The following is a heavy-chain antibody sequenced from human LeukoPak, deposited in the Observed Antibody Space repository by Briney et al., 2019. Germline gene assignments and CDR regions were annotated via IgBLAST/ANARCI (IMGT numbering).Heavy chain of an antibody. CDR2: ISGSGGST. V-gene: IGHV3-23*01. CDR1: GFTFSSYA. CDR3: ARDLYYYDSSGYYYVDDY. Sequence: PGGSLRLSCAASGFTFSSYAMSWVRQAPGKGLEWVSAISGSGGSTYYADSVKGRFTISRDNSKNTLYLQMNSLRAEDTAVYYCARDLYYYDSSGYYYVDDYWGQGTLVTVSS. D-gene: IGHD3-22*01. J-gene: IGHJ4*02.